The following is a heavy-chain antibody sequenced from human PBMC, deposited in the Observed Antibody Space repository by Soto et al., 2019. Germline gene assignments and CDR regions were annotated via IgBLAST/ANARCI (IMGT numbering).Heavy chain of an antibody. CDR3: TRDPVDSPDFDY. J-gene: IGHJ4*02. D-gene: IGHD2-15*01. CDR1: GGSISSGDYY. Sequence: PSETLSLTCTVSGGSISSGDYYWSWIRQPPGKGLEWIGYIYYSGSTYYNPSLKSRVTISRDHSKNTLYLQMNSLRAEDTAVYYCTRDPVDSPDFDYWGQGTLVTVSS. V-gene: IGHV4-30-4*01. CDR2: IYYSGST.